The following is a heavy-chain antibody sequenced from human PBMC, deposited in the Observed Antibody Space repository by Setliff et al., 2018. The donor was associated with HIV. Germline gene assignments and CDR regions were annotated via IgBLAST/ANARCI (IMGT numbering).Heavy chain of an antibody. Sequence: GGSLRLSCAASGFTFRSYGLHWVRQAPGKGLEWVAVISSDGSEKKYGDSVKGRITISRDNSGNTLYLQMNSLRVEDTAMYFCARDLRGSNFGVSEYWGQGTPVTVSS. V-gene: IGHV3-30*03. CDR3: ARDLRGSNFGVSEY. CDR2: ISSDGSEK. CDR1: GFTFRSYG. J-gene: IGHJ4*02. D-gene: IGHD1-26*01.